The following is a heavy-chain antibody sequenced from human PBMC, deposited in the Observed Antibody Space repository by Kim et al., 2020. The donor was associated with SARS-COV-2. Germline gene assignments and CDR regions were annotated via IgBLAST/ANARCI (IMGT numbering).Heavy chain of an antibody. CDR3: AKDTGSRSFDY. Sequence: TYYANSVKGPFTISRDNSTNTLFLQMNSLRAEDTAIYYCAKDTGSRSFDYWGQGTLLTVSS. V-gene: IGHV3-23*01. J-gene: IGHJ4*02. CDR2: T. D-gene: IGHD2-15*01.